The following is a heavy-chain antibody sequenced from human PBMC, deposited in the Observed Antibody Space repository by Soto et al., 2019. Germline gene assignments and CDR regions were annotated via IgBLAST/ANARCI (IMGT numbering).Heavy chain of an antibody. J-gene: IGHJ5*02. D-gene: IGHD2-2*01. CDR3: ARGAFDCSSTSCYGGGWFEP. CDR2: INHSGST. CDR1: FGSFSGYY. Sequence: SETLSLTCSVYFGSFSGYYWSWILHPPFKLLEWIGEINHSGSTNYNPSLKSRVTISVDTSKNQFSLKLSSVTAADTAVYYCARGAFDCSSTSCYGGGWFEPWGQGTLVTVSS. V-gene: IGHV4-34*01.